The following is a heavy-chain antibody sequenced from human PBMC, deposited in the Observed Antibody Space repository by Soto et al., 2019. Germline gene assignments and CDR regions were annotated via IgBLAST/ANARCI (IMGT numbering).Heavy chain of an antibody. CDR1: GGSFSGYY. J-gene: IGHJ3*02. Sequence: TLSLTCAVYGGSFSGYYWSWIRQPPGKGLEWIGEINHSGSTNYNPSLKSRVTISVDTSKNQFSLKLSSVNAADTAVYYCATPGLWSLAFDIWGQGTMVTV. D-gene: IGHD5-18*01. CDR3: ATPGLWSLAFDI. CDR2: INHSGST. V-gene: IGHV4-34*01.